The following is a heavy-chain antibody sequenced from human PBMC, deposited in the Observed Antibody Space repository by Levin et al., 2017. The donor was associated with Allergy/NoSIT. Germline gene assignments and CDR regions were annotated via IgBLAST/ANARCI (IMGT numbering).Heavy chain of an antibody. Sequence: GGSLRLSCGASGFRFSDYFMSWIRQAPGKGLEWVSYISYGGTGISYADSVRGRFTISRDNAKNSVYLQMNSLRAEDTAVYYCAPHFFNGRSSGYYGCWGQGALVTVSS. D-gene: IGHD3-22*01. V-gene: IGHV3-11*01. CDR1: GFRFSDYF. J-gene: IGHJ4*02. CDR3: APHFFNGRSSGYYGC. CDR2: ISYGGTGI.